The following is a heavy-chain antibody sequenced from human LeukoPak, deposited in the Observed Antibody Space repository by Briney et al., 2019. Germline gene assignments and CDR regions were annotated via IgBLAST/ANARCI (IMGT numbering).Heavy chain of an antibody. CDR2: INPNSGGT. V-gene: IGHV1-2*02. Sequence: ASVKVSCKASGYTFTGYYMHWVRQAPGQGLEWMGWINPNSGGTNYAQKFQGRVTMTRDTSISTAYMELSRLRSDDTAVYYCARDIFPVATINEGLGYWGQGTLVTVSS. CDR3: ARDIFPVATINEGLGY. D-gene: IGHD5-12*01. CDR1: GYTFTGYY. J-gene: IGHJ4*02.